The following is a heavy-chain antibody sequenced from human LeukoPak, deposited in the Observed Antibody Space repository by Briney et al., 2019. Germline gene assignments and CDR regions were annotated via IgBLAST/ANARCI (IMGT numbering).Heavy chain of an antibody. CDR3: ARGRPNDFWSGYPYYYYMDV. Sequence: PSETLSLTCTVSGGSISSSSYYWGWIRQPPGKGLEWIGSIYYSGSTYYNPSLKSRVTISVDTSKNQISLKLSSVTAADTAVYYCARGRPNDFWSGYPYYYYMDVWGKGTTVTVSS. CDR1: GGSISSSSYY. D-gene: IGHD3-3*01. J-gene: IGHJ6*03. V-gene: IGHV4-39*07. CDR2: IYYSGST.